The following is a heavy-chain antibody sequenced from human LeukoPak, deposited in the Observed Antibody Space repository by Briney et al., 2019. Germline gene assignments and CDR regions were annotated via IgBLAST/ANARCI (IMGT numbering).Heavy chain of an antibody. D-gene: IGHD3-22*01. Sequence: SQTLSLTCTVSGGSISSGSYYWSWIRQPAGKGPEWIGRIYTSGSTNYNPSLKSRVTISVDTSKNQFSLKLSSVTAADTAVYYCARENYYDSSGYLFDYWGQGTLVTVSS. CDR1: GGSISSGSYY. V-gene: IGHV4-61*02. CDR2: IYTSGST. CDR3: ARENYYDSSGYLFDY. J-gene: IGHJ4*02.